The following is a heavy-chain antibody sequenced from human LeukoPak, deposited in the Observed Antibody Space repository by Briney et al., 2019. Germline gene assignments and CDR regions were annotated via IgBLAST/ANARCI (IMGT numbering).Heavy chain of an antibody. CDR2: IYSGGST. J-gene: IGHJ4*02. V-gene: IGHV3-66*01. CDR1: GFTFSSYA. Sequence: GGSLRLSCAASGFTFSSYAMSWVRQAPGKGLEWVSVIYSGGSTYYADSVKGRFTISRDNSKNTLYLQMNSLRAEDTAVYYCAREESAVAGTRWGQGTLVTVSS. CDR3: AREESAVAGTR. D-gene: IGHD6-19*01.